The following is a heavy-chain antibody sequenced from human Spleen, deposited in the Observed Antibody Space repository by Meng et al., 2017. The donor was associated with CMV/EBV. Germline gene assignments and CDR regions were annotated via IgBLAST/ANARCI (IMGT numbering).Heavy chain of an antibody. CDR2: ISAYNGNT. J-gene: IGHJ6*02. V-gene: IGHV1-18*01. Sequence: ASVKVSCKASGYTFTSYGISWVRQAPGQGLEWMGWISAYNGNTNYAQKLQGRVTMTTDTSTSTAYMGLRRLRSDDTAVYYCGRGGGYGSGSYYNVRYYYYYGMDVWGQGTTVTVSS. D-gene: IGHD3-10*01. CDR3: GRGGGYGSGSYYNVRYYYYYGMDV. CDR1: GYTFTSYG.